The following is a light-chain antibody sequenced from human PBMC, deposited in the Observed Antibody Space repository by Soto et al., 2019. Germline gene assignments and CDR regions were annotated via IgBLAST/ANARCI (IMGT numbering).Light chain of an antibody. V-gene: IGKV3-11*01. CDR2: ETI. CDR1: QSVTNY. J-gene: IGKJ5*01. CDR3: QHRSHWLIT. Sequence: EIVFTHSSATLSLSPGKRATLFCTATQSVTNYLAWYQQKAGQAPRLLIYETIHRATGIPARFSGSGSGTAFTLTISSLEPEDYAVYYCQHRSHWLITFGQGTRLEIK.